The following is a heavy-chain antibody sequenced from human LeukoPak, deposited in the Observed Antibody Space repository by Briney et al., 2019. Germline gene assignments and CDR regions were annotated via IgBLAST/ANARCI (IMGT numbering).Heavy chain of an antibody. D-gene: IGHD2-15*01. CDR3: ARDGVATNDY. CDR1: GFTFSSYS. CDR2: ISSSSSYI. J-gene: IGHJ4*02. V-gene: IGHV3-21*01. Sequence: GGSLRLSCAASGFTFSSYSMNWVRQAPGKGLEWVSSISSSSSYIYYADSVKGRFTISRDDAKNSLYLQMNSLRAEDTAVYYCARDGVATNDYWGQGTLVTVSS.